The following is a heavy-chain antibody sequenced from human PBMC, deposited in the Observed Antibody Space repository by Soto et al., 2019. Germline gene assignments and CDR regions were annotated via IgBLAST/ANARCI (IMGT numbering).Heavy chain of an antibody. V-gene: IGHV3-30-3*01. CDR3: KLRFLIDI. D-gene: IGHD2-21*02. Sequence: QVQLVESGGGVVQPGRSLRLSCAASGFSFTSYAMHWVRQAPGKGLEWVAVISYDGSNKYYADSVKGRFTISRDNSNNTLYLQMNSLRAEDTAVYYCKLRFLIDIWGLGTMVTVSS. CDR2: ISYDGSNK. J-gene: IGHJ3*02. CDR1: GFSFTSYA.